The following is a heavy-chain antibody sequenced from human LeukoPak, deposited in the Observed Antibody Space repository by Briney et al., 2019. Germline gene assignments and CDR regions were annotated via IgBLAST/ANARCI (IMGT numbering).Heavy chain of an antibody. J-gene: IGHJ4*02. CDR1: GDSISSSNW. D-gene: IGHD5-18*01. Sequence: SETLSLTCVVSGDSISSSNWWNWVRQPPGKGLEWIGEIYHSGSTNYNPSLKSRVTISVDKSKNQFSLKLSSVTAADTAVYYCASGYSYGYFDYWGQGTLVTVSS. CDR2: IYHSGST. V-gene: IGHV4-4*02. CDR3: ASGYSYGYFDY.